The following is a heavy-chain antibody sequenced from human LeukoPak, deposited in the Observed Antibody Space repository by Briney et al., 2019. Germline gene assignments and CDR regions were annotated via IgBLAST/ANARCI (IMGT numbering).Heavy chain of an antibody. CDR3: ARSHYYDSSGSHNNWFDP. V-gene: IGHV4-34*01. Sequence: PSETLSLTCAVYRGSFSGYYWSWIRQSPGQGLEWIGEINHGGRTNYNPSLKSRVSISVDPSKKQFSLKLSSVTAADTATYYCARSHYYDSSGSHNNWFDPWGQGTLVTVSS. J-gene: IGHJ5*02. CDR1: RGSFSGYY. D-gene: IGHD3-22*01. CDR2: INHGGRT.